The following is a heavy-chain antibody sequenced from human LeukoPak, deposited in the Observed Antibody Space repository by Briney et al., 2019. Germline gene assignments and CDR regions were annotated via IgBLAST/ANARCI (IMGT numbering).Heavy chain of an antibody. CDR2: INPNSGGT. J-gene: IGHJ6*02. V-gene: IGHV1-2*02. CDR1: GYTFTGYY. CDR3: AGGYSYGYDSYYYGMDV. D-gene: IGHD5-18*01. Sequence: ASVKVSCKASGYTFTGYYMHWVRQAPGQGLEWMGWINPNSGGTNYAQKFQGRVTMTRDTSISTAYMELSRLRSDDTAVYYCAGGYSYGYDSYYYGMDVWGQGTTVTVSS.